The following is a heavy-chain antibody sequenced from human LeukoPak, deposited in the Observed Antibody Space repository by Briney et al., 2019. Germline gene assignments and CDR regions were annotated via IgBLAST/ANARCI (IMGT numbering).Heavy chain of an antibody. CDR3: ARGSTSWYYFDY. CDR1: GFTFSSNW. CDR2: ITTSGRTI. V-gene: IGHV3-48*04. J-gene: IGHJ4*02. Sequence: GGSLRLSCSASGFTFSSNWMSWVRQAPGKGLEWVSYITTSGRTINYADSVKGRFTISRDNAKNSVFLQMSSLRAEDTAIYYCARGSTSWYYFDYWGQGSLVTVSS. D-gene: IGHD2-2*01.